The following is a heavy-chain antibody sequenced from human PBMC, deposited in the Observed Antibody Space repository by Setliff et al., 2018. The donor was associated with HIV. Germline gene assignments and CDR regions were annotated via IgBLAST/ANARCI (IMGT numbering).Heavy chain of an antibody. D-gene: IGHD3-9*01. V-gene: IGHV4-4*02. CDR3: AGESALTGQSD. CDR2: MYHSGTT. J-gene: IGHJ4*02. Sequence: SETLSLTCAVSGASINDVIWWSWVRHSPGKGLEWIGEMYHSGTTKYNPSLKSRVTISLDKSRNQFSLQVASMTAADTAVYYCAGESALTGQSDWGQGTPVTVPQ. CDR1: GASINDVIW.